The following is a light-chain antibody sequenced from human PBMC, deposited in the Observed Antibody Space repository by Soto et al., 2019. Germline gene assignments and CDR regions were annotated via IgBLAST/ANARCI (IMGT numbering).Light chain of an antibody. J-gene: IGKJ1*01. V-gene: IGKV3-20*01. CDR3: QQYGSSPWT. Sequence: EIVLTQSPGTLPLSPGERATLSCRASQSVSSSYLARYQQKPGQAPRLLIYGASSRATGIPDRFSGSGSGTDFTLTISRLEPEDFAEYYCQQYGSSPWTFGQGTKVEIK. CDR1: QSVSSSY. CDR2: GAS.